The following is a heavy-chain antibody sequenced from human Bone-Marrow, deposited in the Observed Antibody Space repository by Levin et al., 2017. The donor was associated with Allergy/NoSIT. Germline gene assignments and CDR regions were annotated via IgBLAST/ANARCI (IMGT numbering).Heavy chain of an antibody. D-gene: IGHD1-7*01. CDR3: AGYNWNYPIY. CDR2: ISYDGSDN. J-gene: IGHJ4*02. Sequence: SGESLKISCAASRFTFSNYGMHWVRQAPGKGLEWVAVISYDGSDNYYADSVRGRFTISRDNSKNTLYLQMNSLRDEDTAVYYCAGYNWNYPIYWGQGTLVTVSS. V-gene: IGHV3-30*03. CDR1: RFTFSNYG.